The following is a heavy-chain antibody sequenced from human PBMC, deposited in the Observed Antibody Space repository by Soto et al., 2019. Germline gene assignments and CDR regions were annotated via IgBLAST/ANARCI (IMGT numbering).Heavy chain of an antibody. J-gene: IGHJ3*02. Sequence: EVQLLESGGGLVQPGGSLRLSCAASGFTFSSYAMSWVRQAPGKGLEWVSAISGSGGSTYYADSVKGRFTISRDNSKNTLYLQMNSLRAEDTAVYYCANLNYYDSIGYNGHDAFDIWGQGTMVTVSS. D-gene: IGHD3-22*01. CDR1: GFTFSSYA. V-gene: IGHV3-23*01. CDR2: ISGSGGST. CDR3: ANLNYYDSIGYNGHDAFDI.